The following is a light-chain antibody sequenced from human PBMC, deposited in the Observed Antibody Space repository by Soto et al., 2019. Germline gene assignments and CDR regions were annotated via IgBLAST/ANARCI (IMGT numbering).Light chain of an antibody. V-gene: IGKV1-27*01. J-gene: IGKJ4*01. CDR1: QSIGTF. CDR3: QKYNSAPPLT. Sequence: DFEMTQSPSSLSAFVGDRVTMTCRASQSIGTFLSWYQQKSGRAPKLLIYAASTLQSGVPSRFSGSGSGTDFTLTISSLQPEDVATYYCQKYNSAPPLTFGGGTKVDI. CDR2: AAS.